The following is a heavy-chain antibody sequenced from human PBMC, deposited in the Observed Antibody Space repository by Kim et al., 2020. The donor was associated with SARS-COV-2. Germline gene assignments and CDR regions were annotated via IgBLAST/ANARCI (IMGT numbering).Heavy chain of an antibody. D-gene: IGHD2-8*02. V-gene: IGHV3-48*03. CDR2: TI. Sequence: TIFKAGSVKGRFTVTTDNAKNSLHLQTNSLTAEDTAVYYCARGTAFYFEHWGQGALVTVSS. CDR3: ARGTAFYFEH. J-gene: IGHJ4*02.